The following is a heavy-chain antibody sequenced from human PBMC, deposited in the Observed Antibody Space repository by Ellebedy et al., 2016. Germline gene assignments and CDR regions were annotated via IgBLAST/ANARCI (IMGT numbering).Heavy chain of an antibody. Sequence: GESLKISXVGSGFPFNEYGMHWVRQAPGKGLEWVAVVSDDGSNRHYADSVKGRFTISRDNSKSTLYLQMSSPRTEDTAVYYCAKDSRASIYYGMDVWGRGTTVTVAS. CDR2: VSDDGSNR. V-gene: IGHV3-30*18. CDR3: AKDSRASIYYGMDV. CDR1: GFPFNEYG. J-gene: IGHJ6*02.